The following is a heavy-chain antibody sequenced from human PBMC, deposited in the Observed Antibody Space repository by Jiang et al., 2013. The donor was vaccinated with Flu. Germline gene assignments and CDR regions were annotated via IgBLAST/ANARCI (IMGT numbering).Heavy chain of an antibody. CDR3: ARGASGWHTGNWFDP. J-gene: IGHJ5*02. V-gene: IGHV5-51*01. CDR2: IYPGDSDA. D-gene: IGHD6-19*01. Sequence: GAEVKKPGESLKISCKGSGYTFTNFWIGWVRQMPGKGLEWMGIIYPGDSDATYSPSFQGQVTISADKSLSTAYLQWSSLKASDSAMYYCARGASGWHTGNWFDPWGQGTLVTVSS. CDR1: GYTFTNFW.